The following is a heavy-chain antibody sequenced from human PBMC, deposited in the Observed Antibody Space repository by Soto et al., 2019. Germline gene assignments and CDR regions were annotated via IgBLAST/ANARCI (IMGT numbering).Heavy chain of an antibody. CDR2: IYYSGST. J-gene: IGHJ6*02. CDR1: GCSISSGGYY. V-gene: IGHV4-31*03. D-gene: IGHD4-17*01. CDR3: ARYKNDYGDYPYPEGMDV. Sequence: SETLSLTCTFSGCSISSGGYYWSWIRKHPGKGLEWIGYIYYSGSTYYNPSLKSRVTISVDTSKNQFSLKLSSVTAADTAVYYCARYKNDYGDYPYPEGMDVWGQGTTVTVSS.